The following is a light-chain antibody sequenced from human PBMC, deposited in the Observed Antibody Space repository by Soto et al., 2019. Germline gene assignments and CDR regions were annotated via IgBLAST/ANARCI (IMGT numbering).Light chain of an antibody. Sequence: DIQMTQSPSTLSASVGDRVTITCRASQSISSWLAWYQQKPGKAPKFLIYDASSLESGVPSRFSGSGSGTEFTLTISSLQPDDFATYYCQQYNSYSWTFGQGTKVEIK. CDR3: QQYNSYSWT. CDR2: DAS. CDR1: QSISSW. V-gene: IGKV1-5*01. J-gene: IGKJ1*01.